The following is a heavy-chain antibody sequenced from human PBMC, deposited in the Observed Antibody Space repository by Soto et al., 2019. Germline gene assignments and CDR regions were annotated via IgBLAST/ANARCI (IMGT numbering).Heavy chain of an antibody. D-gene: IGHD1-26*01. CDR1: GGTFGDYA. V-gene: IGHV3-49*03. CDR2: IRSKTYGGTI. Sequence: GVSLRLSCTASGGTFGDYAVSWFRQAPGKGLEWVGFIRSKTYGGTIEYAASVKGRFTISRDDSKSIAYLQMNSLKTEDTAVYYCTRDPMWAMDVWGKGTTVTVSS. J-gene: IGHJ6*04. CDR3: TRDPMWAMDV.